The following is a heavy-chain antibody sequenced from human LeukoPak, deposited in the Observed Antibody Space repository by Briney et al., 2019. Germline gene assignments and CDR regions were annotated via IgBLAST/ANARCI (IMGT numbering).Heavy chain of an antibody. J-gene: IGHJ6*03. CDR3: ARALDSSGYYYYYYMDV. CDR1: GFTFSSYW. V-gene: IGHV3-7*01. Sequence: GGPLRLSCAASGFTFSSYWMSWVRQAPGKGLEWVANIKQDGSEKYYVDSVKGRFTIFRDNAKNSLYLQMNSLRAEDTAVYYCARALDSSGYYYYYYMDVWGKGTTVTVSS. CDR2: IKQDGSEK. D-gene: IGHD3-22*01.